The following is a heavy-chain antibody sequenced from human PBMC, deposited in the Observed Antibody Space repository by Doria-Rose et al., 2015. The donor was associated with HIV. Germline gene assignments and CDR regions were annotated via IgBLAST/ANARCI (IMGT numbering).Heavy chain of an antibody. CDR1: GGSFSGYY. CDR2: INHSGST. D-gene: IGHD1-1*01. V-gene: IGHV4-34*01. Sequence: QVQLQESGAGLVKPSETLSLTCAVFGGSFSGYYWSWIRQPPGKGLEWIGEINHSGSTNYQTSLKSRVTISLDTSKNLFSLKLSSVTAADTAVYYCARGLLRGGWNDVDYYYGMDVWGQGTTVTVSS. CDR3: ARGLLRGGWNDVDYYYGMDV. J-gene: IGHJ6*02.